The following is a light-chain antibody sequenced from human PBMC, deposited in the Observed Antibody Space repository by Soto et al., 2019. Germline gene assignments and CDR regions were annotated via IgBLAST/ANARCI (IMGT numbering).Light chain of an antibody. CDR3: MIWHSSAVV. CDR2: YKSDSDK. CDR1: SGINVGTYR. J-gene: IGLJ2*01. Sequence: QPVLTQPSSLYASPGASASLTCTLRSGINVGTYRIYWYQQKPGSPPQYLLRYKSDSDKQQGSGVPSRFSGSKDASANAGILLISGLQSEDEADYYCMIWHSSAVVFGGGTKVTVL. V-gene: IGLV5-45*02.